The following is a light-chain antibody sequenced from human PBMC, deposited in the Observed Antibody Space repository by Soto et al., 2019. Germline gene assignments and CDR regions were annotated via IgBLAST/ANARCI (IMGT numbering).Light chain of an antibody. J-gene: IGKJ2*01. Sequence: DGQMAQSPSSLSASVGDRVTITCRARQSISSYLNWYQQKPGKAPKPLIYGASSLQSGVPSRFSGSGSGTDFTLTTSSLQPEDFATYYCQQSYSTPYTFGQGTKVDIK. CDR2: GAS. CDR1: QSISSY. V-gene: IGKV1-39*01. CDR3: QQSYSTPYT.